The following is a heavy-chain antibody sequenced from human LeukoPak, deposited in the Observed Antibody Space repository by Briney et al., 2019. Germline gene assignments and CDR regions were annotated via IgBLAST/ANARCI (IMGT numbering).Heavy chain of an antibody. J-gene: IGHJ4*02. CDR1: GGSISSYY. CDR2: IYYSGST. CDR3: ARDNFAARCDFDY. D-gene: IGHD6-6*01. V-gene: IGHV4-59*12. Sequence: SETLSLTCTVSGGSISSYYWSWIRQPPGKGLEWIGYIYYSGSTNYNPSLKSRVTISVDTSKNQFSLKLSSVTAADTAVYYCARDNFAARCDFDYWGQGTLVTVSS.